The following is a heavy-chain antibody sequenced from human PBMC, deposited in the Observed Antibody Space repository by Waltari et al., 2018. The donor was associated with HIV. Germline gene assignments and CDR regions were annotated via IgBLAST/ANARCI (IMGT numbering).Heavy chain of an antibody. J-gene: IGHJ6*02. CDR1: GFTFDDYA. CDR2: ITWNSGRT. CDR3: AKSDIDYGMDV. Sequence: EVQLVESGGGLVQPGRSLSPSCAASGFTFDDYAMHWGREVPGKGLEWVSGITWNSGRTGYADSVKGRFIISRDNAKNSLYLQMNSLRVEDTALYYCAKSDIDYGMDVWGQGTTVTVSS. D-gene: IGHD2-15*01. V-gene: IGHV3-9*01.